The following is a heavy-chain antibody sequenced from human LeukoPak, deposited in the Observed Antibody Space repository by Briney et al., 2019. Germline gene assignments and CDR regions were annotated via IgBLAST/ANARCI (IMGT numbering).Heavy chain of an antibody. CDR1: GYTFTGYY. V-gene: IGHV1-2*02. J-gene: IGHJ4*02. CDR2: INPNNGGT. D-gene: IGHD3-22*01. CDR3: ARGGYYDSSGYSN. Sequence: GASVKVSCKASGYTFTGYYMHWVRQAPGQGLEWMGWINPNNGGTKNAQNFQDRVTMTRDTSISTAYMELSSLRSDDTAVYYCARGGYYDSSGYSNWGQGTLVTVSS.